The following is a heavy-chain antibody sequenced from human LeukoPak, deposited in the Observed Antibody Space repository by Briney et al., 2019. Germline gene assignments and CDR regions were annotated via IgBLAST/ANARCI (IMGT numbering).Heavy chain of an antibody. D-gene: IGHD3-10*01. J-gene: IGHJ5*02. Sequence: SETLSLTCAVSGGSISRGGYSWSWIRQPPGKGLEWIGYFYYSGSTYYNPPLKSRVTISVDTSKNQLSLKLSSVTAAGTAVYYCARESNYHGSGTGWFDPWGQGTLVTVSS. CDR3: ARESNYHGSGTGWFDP. CDR2: FYYSGST. V-gene: IGHV4-30-4*07. CDR1: GGSISRGGYS.